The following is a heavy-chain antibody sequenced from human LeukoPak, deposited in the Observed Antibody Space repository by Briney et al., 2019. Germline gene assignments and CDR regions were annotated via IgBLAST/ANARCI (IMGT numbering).Heavy chain of an antibody. Sequence: SETLSLTCTVSGGSISSSSYYWGWIRQPPGKGLEWIGYIYYSGSTNYNPSLKSRVTISVDTSKNQFSLKLSSVTAADTAVYYCARSFDYYDSSGRGYYFDYWGQGTLVTVSS. CDR3: ARSFDYYDSSGRGYYFDY. V-gene: IGHV4-61*05. D-gene: IGHD3-22*01. CDR2: IYYSGST. CDR1: GGSISSSSYY. J-gene: IGHJ4*02.